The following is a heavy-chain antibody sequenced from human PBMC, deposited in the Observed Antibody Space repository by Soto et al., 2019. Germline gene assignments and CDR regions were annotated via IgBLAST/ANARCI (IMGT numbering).Heavy chain of an antibody. V-gene: IGHV3-23*01. J-gene: IGHJ5*01. CDR3: AKFLDRLPRGGFDF. CDR2: ITSSGGST. CDR1: GFSFSSYA. Sequence: EVRLLESGGGLVPPGGSLRLSCAASGFSFSSYAMSRVRQAPGKGLDWVSTITSSGGSTFYAEPVKGRFTISRDNSKNTLYLQMNSVKGDDTAVYHCAKFLDRLPRGGFDFWGQGNLVTVSS. D-gene: IGHD3-10*01.